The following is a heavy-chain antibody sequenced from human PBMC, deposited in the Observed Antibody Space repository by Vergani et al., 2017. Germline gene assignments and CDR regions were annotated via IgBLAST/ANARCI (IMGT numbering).Heavy chain of an antibody. J-gene: IGHJ3*02. Sequence: EVQLVESGGGLVQPGGSLRLSCAASGFTFSSYWMHWVRQAPGKGLVWVSRINSDGSSTSYADSVKGRFTISRDNAKNTLYLQMNSLRAEDTAVYYCAKSTRGEGWFDAFDIWGQGTMVTVSS. CDR2: INSDGSST. CDR1: GFTFSSYW. V-gene: IGHV3-74*01. CDR3: AKSTRGEGWFDAFDI. D-gene: IGHD3-10*01.